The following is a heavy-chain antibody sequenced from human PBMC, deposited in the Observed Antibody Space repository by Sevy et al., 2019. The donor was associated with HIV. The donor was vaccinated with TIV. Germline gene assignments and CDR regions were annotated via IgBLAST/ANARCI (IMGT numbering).Heavy chain of an antibody. CDR1: GFSFSSHG. D-gene: IGHD1-1*01. V-gene: IGHV3-30*03. CDR2: ISYAGNKK. Sequence: GGSLRLSCPASGFSFSSHGMHWVRQAPGKGLEWQSVISYAGNKKYYADSVKGRFTISRDNSKNTLYLQMNSLRPEDTAVYYCARDGGWYNDAPSDYWGQGTLVTVSS. J-gene: IGHJ4*02. CDR3: ARDGGWYNDAPSDY.